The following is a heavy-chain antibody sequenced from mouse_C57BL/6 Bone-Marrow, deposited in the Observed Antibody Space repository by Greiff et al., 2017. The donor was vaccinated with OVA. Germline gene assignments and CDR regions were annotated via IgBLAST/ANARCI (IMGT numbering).Heavy chain of an antibody. V-gene: IGHV5-4*01. Sequence: EVQGVESGGGLVKPGGSLKLSCAASGFTFSSYAMSWVRQTPEKRLEWVATISDGGSYTYYPDNVKGRFTISRDNAKNNLYLQMSHLKSEDTAMYYCAREGFTTVVYFDVWGTGTTVTVSS. J-gene: IGHJ1*03. CDR2: ISDGGSYT. CDR3: AREGFTTVVYFDV. CDR1: GFTFSSYA. D-gene: IGHD1-1*01.